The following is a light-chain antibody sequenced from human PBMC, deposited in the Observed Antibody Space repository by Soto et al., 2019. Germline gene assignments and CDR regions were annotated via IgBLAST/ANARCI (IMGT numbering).Light chain of an antibody. CDR1: SSDVGSYNL. CDR3: CSYAGSRV. CDR2: EGS. Sequence: QSALTQPASVSGSPGQSITISCTGTSSDVGSYNLVSWYQQHPGKAPKLLIYEGSKRPSGVSNRFSGSKSGNTASLTVSGLPAEDAADYYCCSYAGSRVFGGGTKLTVL. V-gene: IGLV2-23*01. J-gene: IGLJ3*02.